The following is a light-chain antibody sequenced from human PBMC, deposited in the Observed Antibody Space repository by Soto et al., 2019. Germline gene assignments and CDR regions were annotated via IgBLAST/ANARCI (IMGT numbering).Light chain of an antibody. J-gene: IGLJ3*02. Sequence: QSALTQPASVSGSPGQSITISCTGTNHDIGGYTYVSWYRHHPGKAPELLIYDVSNRPLGVSNRFSGSKSGSTASLTISRLQADDEAAYYCAVYTSSDMLFGGGTKLTVL. CDR1: NHDIGGYTY. V-gene: IGLV2-14*03. CDR2: DVS. CDR3: AVYTSSDML.